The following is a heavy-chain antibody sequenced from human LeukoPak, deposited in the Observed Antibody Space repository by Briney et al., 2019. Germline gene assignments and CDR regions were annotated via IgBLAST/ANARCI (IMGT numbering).Heavy chain of an antibody. CDR1: GGSISSSSYY. CDR2: IYYSGST. J-gene: IGHJ4*02. Sequence: PSETLSLTCTVSGGSISSSSYYWGWIRQPPGKGLEWIGSIYYSGSTYYNPSLKSRVTISVDTSKNQFSLKLSSVTAADTAVYYCARHVFKGVYSSSWYFDYWGQGTLVTVFS. D-gene: IGHD6-13*01. V-gene: IGHV4-39*01. CDR3: ARHVFKGVYSSSWYFDY.